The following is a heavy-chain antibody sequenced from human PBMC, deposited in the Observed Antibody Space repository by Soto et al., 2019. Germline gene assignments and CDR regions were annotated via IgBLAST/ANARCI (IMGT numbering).Heavy chain of an antibody. Sequence: SETLSLTCTVSGGSISSYYWSWIRRPPGKGLEWIGYIYYSGSTNYNPSLKSRVTISVDTSKNQFSLKLSSVTAADTAVYYCAREGSGIAAAGTLDYWGQGTLVTVSS. V-gene: IGHV4-59*01. CDR1: GGSISSYY. D-gene: IGHD6-13*01. CDR3: AREGSGIAAAGTLDY. CDR2: IYYSGST. J-gene: IGHJ4*02.